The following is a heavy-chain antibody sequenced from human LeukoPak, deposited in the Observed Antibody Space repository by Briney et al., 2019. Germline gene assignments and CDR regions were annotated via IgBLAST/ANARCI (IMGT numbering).Heavy chain of an antibody. D-gene: IGHD3-9*01. CDR3: AGGRLRYFDWSPYYFDY. V-gene: IGHV4-59*01. J-gene: IGHJ4*02. Sequence: PSEALSLTCTVSGGSIISYYWSWIRPPPGKGLEWIGYIYYSGSTNYNPSLKTRLTISVVTSKNQFSLTLSSVTAADTAVYYCAGGRLRYFDWSPYYFDYWGQGTLVTVSS. CDR2: IYYSGST. CDR1: GGSIISYY.